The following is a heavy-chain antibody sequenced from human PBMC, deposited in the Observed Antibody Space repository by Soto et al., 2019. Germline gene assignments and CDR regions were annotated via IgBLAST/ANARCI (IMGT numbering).Heavy chain of an antibody. Sequence: GGSLRLSCAASGFTFSSYSMNWVRQAPGKGLEWVSSISSSSSYIYYADSVKGRFTISRDNAKNSLYLQMNSLRAEDTAVYYCARGYGGKPRAAFDIWGQGTMVTVSS. CDR3: ARGYGGKPRAAFDI. CDR2: ISSSSSYI. V-gene: IGHV3-21*01. D-gene: IGHD2-15*01. J-gene: IGHJ3*02. CDR1: GFTFSSYS.